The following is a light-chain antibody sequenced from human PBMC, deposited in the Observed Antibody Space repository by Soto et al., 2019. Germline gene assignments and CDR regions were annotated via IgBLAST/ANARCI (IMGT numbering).Light chain of an antibody. V-gene: IGKV1-39*01. CDR3: QQSYSAPLT. CDR1: QSISRH. Sequence: DIQMTQYPSSLSAFVGDRVTITCRASQSISRHLNWYQQKPGRAPKLLIYGASSLQSGVPSRISGSGSGTDFTLTISSLQPEDFATYYCQQSYSAPLTFGGGTKVDIK. CDR2: GAS. J-gene: IGKJ4*01.